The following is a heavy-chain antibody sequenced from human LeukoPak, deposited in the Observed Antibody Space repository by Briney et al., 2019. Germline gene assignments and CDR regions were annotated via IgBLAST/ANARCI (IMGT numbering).Heavy chain of an antibody. CDR1: GYTFTSYD. CDR2: MNPNSGNT. D-gene: IGHD6-13*01. J-gene: IGHJ5*02. Sequence: ASVKVSCKASGYTFTSYDISWVRQATGQGLEWMGWMNPNSGNTGYAQRFQGRVTMTRNTSISTAYMELSSLRSEDTAVYYCARDKYSSSWYGGSAWFDPWGQGTLVTVSS. CDR3: ARDKYSSSWYGGSAWFDP. V-gene: IGHV1-8*01.